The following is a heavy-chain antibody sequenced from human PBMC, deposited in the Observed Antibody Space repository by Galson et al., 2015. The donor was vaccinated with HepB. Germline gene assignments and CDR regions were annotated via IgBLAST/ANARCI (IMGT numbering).Heavy chain of an antibody. CDR1: GYTFSSYG. CDR3: ARARYSSSPPDH. V-gene: IGHV1-18*01. J-gene: IGHJ5*02. Sequence: QSGAEVKKPGASVKVSCKASGYTFSSYGISWVRQAPGQGLEWMGWISAYNSNRDYAQKFQGRVTMTTDTSTSTVYMELRSLRSDDTAVYYCARARYSSSPPDHWGQGTLVTVSS. CDR2: ISAYNSNR. D-gene: IGHD6-6*01.